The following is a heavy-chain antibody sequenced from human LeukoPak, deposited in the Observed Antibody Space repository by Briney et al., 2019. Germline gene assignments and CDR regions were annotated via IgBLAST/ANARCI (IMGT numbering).Heavy chain of an antibody. CDR3: ARILQTGDIAAAGNNWFDP. J-gene: IGHJ5*02. V-gene: IGHV4-34*01. CDR1: GGSFSGYY. CDR2: INHSGST. D-gene: IGHD6-13*01. Sequence: KPSETLSLTCAVYGGSFSGYYWSWIRQPPGKGLEWIGEINHSGSTNYNPSLKSRVTISVDRSKNQFSLKLSSVTAADTAVYYCARILQTGDIAAAGNNWFDPWGQGTLVTVSS.